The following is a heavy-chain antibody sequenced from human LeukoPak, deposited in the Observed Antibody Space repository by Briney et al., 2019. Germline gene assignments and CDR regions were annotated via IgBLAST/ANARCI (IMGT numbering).Heavy chain of an antibody. CDR3: ARFRAGVGEPYGDY. V-gene: IGHV1-18*01. CDR1: GYTLNSYG. J-gene: IGHJ4*02. Sequence: GSVKVSCKASGYTLNSYGISWVRQAPGQGLEWMGWISTYSTNTNYAQKLQGRVTMTTDTSTSTAYMELRSLRSDDTAVYYCARFRAGVGEPYGDYWGQGTLVTVSS. D-gene: IGHD3-10*01. CDR2: ISTYSTNT.